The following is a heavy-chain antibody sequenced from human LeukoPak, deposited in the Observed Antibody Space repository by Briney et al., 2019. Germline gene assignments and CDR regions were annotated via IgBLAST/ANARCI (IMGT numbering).Heavy chain of an antibody. CDR2: INPNSGGT. V-gene: IGHV1-2*04. J-gene: IGHJ4*02. Sequence: SVKVSCKASGYTFTDYYMHWVRQAPGQGLEWMGWINPNSGGTNYAQKFQGWVTMTRDTSISTAYMELSRLRSDDTAVYYCARAAMNLDGFNWWYFDHWGQGTLVTVSS. CDR3: ARAAMNLDGFNWWYFDH. D-gene: IGHD5-24*01. CDR1: GYTFTDYY.